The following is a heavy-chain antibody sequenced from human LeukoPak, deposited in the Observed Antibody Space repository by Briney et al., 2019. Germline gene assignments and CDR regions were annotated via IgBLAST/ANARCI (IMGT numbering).Heavy chain of an antibody. Sequence: GGSLRLSCAASGFTFSSYAMSWVRQAPGKGLEWVSAISGSGGSTYYADSVKGRFTISRDNSKNTLYLQMNSLRAEDTAVYYCARAPYQTTSGMDVWGQGTTVTVSS. V-gene: IGHV3-23*01. D-gene: IGHD2-2*01. CDR1: GFTFSSYA. CDR3: ARAPYQTTSGMDV. J-gene: IGHJ6*02. CDR2: ISGSGGST.